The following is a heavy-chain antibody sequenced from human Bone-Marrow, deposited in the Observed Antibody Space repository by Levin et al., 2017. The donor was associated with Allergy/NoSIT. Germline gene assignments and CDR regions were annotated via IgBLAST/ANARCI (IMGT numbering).Heavy chain of an antibody. CDR1: GFTFDDYA. J-gene: IGHJ3*02. D-gene: IGHD2-21*01. Sequence: PGGSLRLSCAASGFTFDDYAMHWVRQAPGKGLEWVSGISGKSGNIAYADSVKGRFTISRDNAKNSLYLQMNSLRPEDTALYYCAKDIRGDLPGRTFDIWGQGTMVTVSS. CDR2: ISGKSGNI. CDR3: AKDIRGDLPGRTFDI. V-gene: IGHV3-9*01.